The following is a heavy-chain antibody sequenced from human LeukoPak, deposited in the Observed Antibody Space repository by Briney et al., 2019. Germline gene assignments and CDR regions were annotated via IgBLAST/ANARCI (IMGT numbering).Heavy chain of an antibody. D-gene: IGHD4-17*01. CDR3: AREPTVTTGPNFDY. Sequence: GGSLRLSCAASGFTFSSYSMNWVRQAPGKGLEWVSSISSSRSYIYYADSVKGRFTISRDNAKNSLYLQMNSLRAEDTAVYYCAREPTVTTGPNFDYWGQGTLVTVSS. V-gene: IGHV3-21*01. CDR1: GFTFSSYS. J-gene: IGHJ4*02. CDR2: ISSSRSYI.